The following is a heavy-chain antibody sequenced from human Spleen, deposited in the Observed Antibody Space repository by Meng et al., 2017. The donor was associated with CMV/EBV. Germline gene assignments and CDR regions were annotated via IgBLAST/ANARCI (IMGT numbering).Heavy chain of an antibody. V-gene: IGHV4-34*01. CDR2: INHSGST. CDR1: GGSISSYY. D-gene: IGHD6-6*01. Sequence: GSLRLSCTVSGGSISSYYWSWIRQPPGKGLEWIGEINHSGSTNYNPSLKSRVTISVDTSKNQFSLKLSSVTAADTAVYFCASWASSSYRYYYYGLDVWGQGTTVTVSS. J-gene: IGHJ6*02. CDR3: ASWASSSYRYYYYGLDV.